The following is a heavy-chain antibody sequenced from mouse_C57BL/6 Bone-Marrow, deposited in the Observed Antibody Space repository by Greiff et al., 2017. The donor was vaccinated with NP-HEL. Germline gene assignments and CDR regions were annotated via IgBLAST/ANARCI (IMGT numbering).Heavy chain of an antibody. D-gene: IGHD2-5*01. V-gene: IGHV1-7*01. Sequence: QVQLQQSGAELAKPGASVKLSCKASGYTFTSYWMHWVKQRPGQGLEWIGYINPSSGYTKYNQKFKDKATLTADQSSSTDYMQMSSLSYEDSAVNHCATYYSNFYYFDYWGQGTTLTVSS. CDR2: INPSSGYT. CDR1: GYTFTSYW. CDR3: ATYYSNFYYFDY. J-gene: IGHJ2*01.